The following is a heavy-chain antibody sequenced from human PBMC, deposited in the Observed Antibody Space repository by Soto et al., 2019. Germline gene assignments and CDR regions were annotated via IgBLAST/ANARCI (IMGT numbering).Heavy chain of an antibody. CDR1: GGSISSGDYY. D-gene: IGHD3-10*01. V-gene: IGHV4-30-4*01. CDR3: VLSRVRSLWFDP. J-gene: IGHJ5*02. CDR2: IYYSGST. Sequence: PSETLSLTCTVSGGSISSGDYYWSWIRQPPGKGLEWIGYIYYSGSTYYNPSLKSRVTISVDTSKNQFSLKLSSVTAADTAVYYCVLSRVRSLWFDPWGQGTLVTVSS.